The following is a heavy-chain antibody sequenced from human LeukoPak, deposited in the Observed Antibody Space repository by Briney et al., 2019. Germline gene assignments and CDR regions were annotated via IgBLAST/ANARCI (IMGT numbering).Heavy chain of an antibody. CDR3: AKVPVWQQLVDY. J-gene: IGHJ4*02. CDR2: ISDSGVTT. CDR1: GFTFSSCA. V-gene: IGHV3-23*01. D-gene: IGHD6-13*01. Sequence: VQPGGSLRLSCAASGFTFSSCAMSWVRQAPGKGLEWVSGISDSGVTTYHADSVKGRFTISRDNSRNTLYLQMNSLRADDTAVYYCAKVPVWQQLVDYWGQGTLVTVSS.